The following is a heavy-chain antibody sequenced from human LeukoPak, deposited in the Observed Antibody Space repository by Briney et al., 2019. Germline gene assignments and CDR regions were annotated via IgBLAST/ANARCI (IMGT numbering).Heavy chain of an antibody. D-gene: IGHD1-26*01. J-gene: IGHJ4*02. V-gene: IGHV3-23*01. CDR1: GFTFSSFG. Sequence: GGTLRLSCAASGFTFSSFGMSWVRQGPGKGLEWVSGISGNGRSTYYADSVKGRFTISRDNSRNTLYLQMNSLRAEDTALYYCAARSGISPYYIDYWGQGTLVTVSS. CDR3: AARSGISPYYIDY. CDR2: ISGNGRST.